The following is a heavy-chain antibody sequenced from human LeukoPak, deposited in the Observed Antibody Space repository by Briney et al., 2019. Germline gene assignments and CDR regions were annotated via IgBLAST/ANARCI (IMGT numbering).Heavy chain of an antibody. D-gene: IGHD6-19*01. CDR2: IIPIFGTA. CDR3: ARDRGSRSSDAFDI. V-gene: IGHV1-69*01. J-gene: IGHJ3*02. Sequence: SVKVSCKATGGTFSSYAISWVRQAPGQGLEWMGVIIPIFGTANYAQKFQGRVTITADESTSTAYMELRSLRCEDTAVYYCARDRGSRSSDAFDIWGQGTMDTVSS. CDR1: GGTFSSYA.